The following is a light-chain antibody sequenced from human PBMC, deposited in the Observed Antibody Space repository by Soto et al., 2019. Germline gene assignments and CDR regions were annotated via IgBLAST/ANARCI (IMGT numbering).Light chain of an antibody. V-gene: IGLV2-11*01. CDR3: CSYAGSYTYV. CDR2: DVS. Sequence: QSALTQPRSVSRSPGQSVTISCTGTSSDVGGYNYVSWYQQHPGKAPKLMIYDVSKRPSGVPDRFSGSKSGNTASLTISGLQAEDEADYYCCSYAGSYTYVFGTG. CDR1: SSDVGGYNY. J-gene: IGLJ1*01.